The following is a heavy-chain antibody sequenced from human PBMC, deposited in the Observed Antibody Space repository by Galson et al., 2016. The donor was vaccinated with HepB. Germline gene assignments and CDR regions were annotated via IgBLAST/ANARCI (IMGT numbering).Heavy chain of an antibody. Sequence: LRLSCAASGFTFSSYAMHWVRQAPGKGLEWVAVISYDENNKYYSDSVKGRFTISRDNSKNTLYLQMNSLRAEDTAVYYCARGYCSGGSCFLFYWGQGTLVTVSS. J-gene: IGHJ4*02. CDR3: ARGYCSGGSCFLFY. D-gene: IGHD2-15*01. V-gene: IGHV3-30*04. CDR1: GFTFSSYA. CDR2: ISYDENNK.